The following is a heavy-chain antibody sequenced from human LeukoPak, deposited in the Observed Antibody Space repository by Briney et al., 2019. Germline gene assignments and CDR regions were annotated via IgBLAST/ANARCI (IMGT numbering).Heavy chain of an antibody. CDR1: GGSFSGCY. J-gene: IGHJ4*02. CDR2: INHSGST. D-gene: IGHD1-1*01. CDR3: ARVRRAIRPFDY. Sequence: SETLSLTCAVYGGSFSGCYWSWIRQPPGKGLEWIGEINHSGSTNYNPSLKRRVTISVDTSKNQFSLKLSSVTAADTAVYYCARVRRAIRPFDYWGQGTLVTVSS. V-gene: IGHV4-34*01.